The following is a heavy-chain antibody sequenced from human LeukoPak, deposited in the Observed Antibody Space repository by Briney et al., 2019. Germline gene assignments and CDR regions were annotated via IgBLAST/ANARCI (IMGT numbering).Heavy chain of an antibody. D-gene: IGHD5-18*01. CDR3: VRGYSYGRPFDY. Sequence: SETLSLTCAVYGGSFSGYYWSWIRQPPGKGLEWIGEINHSGSTNYSPSLKSRVTMSVDTSKNQFSLKLSSVTAADTAVYYRVRGYSYGRPFDYWGQGTLVTVSS. J-gene: IGHJ4*02. CDR2: INHSGST. V-gene: IGHV4-34*01. CDR1: GGSFSGYY.